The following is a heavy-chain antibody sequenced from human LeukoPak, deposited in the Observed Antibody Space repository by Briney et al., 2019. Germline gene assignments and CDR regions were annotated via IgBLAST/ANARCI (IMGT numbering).Heavy chain of an antibody. J-gene: IGHJ4*02. D-gene: IGHD1-26*01. CDR3: ARDNGGSRDY. V-gene: IGHV1-18*04. CDR1: GYAFTTYD. CDR2: INTDYHNV. Sequence: GASVKVSCKTSGYAFTTYDLSWVRQAPGQGLEWMGWINTDYHNVENAEQFHGRVTLTADTSTSTAYMELRSLTFDDTGVYYCARDNGGSRDYWGQGTLVTVSS.